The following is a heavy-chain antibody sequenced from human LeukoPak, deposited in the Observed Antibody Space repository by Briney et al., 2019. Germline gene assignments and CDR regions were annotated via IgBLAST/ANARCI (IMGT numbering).Heavy chain of an antibody. CDR2: IYHSGST. D-gene: IGHD3-3*01. J-gene: IGHJ4*02. Sequence: SETLSLTCAVSGYSISSGYYWGWIRQPPGKGLEWIGSIYHSGSTYYNPSLKSRVIISVDTSKNQFSLKLSSVTAADTAVYYCARSGYYDFWSGYSHYFDYWGQGTLVTVSS. CDR3: ARSGYYDFWSGYSHYFDY. V-gene: IGHV4-38-2*01. CDR1: GYSISSGYY.